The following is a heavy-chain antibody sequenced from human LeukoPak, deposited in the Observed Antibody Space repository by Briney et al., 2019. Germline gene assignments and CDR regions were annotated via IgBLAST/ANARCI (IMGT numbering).Heavy chain of an antibody. V-gene: IGHV1-18*01. J-gene: IGHJ4*02. CDR2: INAYNGNT. D-gene: IGHD1-1*01. CDR3: ARRQGTTLSFDY. CDR1: GYTFNTYG. Sequence: ASVKVSCKASGYTFNTYGFSWVRQAPGQGLEWMGWINAYNGNTNYAQKLQGRVTMTTETSTSTAYVELRSLRSDDTAVYYCARRQGTTLSFDYWGQGTLVTVSS.